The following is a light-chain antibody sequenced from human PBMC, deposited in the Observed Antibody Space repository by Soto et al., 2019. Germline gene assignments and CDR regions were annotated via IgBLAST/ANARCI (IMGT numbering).Light chain of an antibody. CDR2: LGS. J-gene: IGKJ2*01. CDR1: QSLLHSNGHKY. Sequence: DIVMTQSPLSLPVTPGEPASISCRSSQSLLHSNGHKYLDWYLQKPGQSPQVLIYLGSNRASGVPDRLSGSGSGTDFTLKISRVEAEDVGVYYCMQALQTPRTFGQGTKLEIK. V-gene: IGKV2-28*01. CDR3: MQALQTPRT.